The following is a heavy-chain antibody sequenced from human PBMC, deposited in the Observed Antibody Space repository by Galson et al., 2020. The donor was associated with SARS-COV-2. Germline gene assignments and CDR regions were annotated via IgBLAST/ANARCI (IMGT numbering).Heavy chain of an antibody. V-gene: IGHV3-11*01. J-gene: IGHJ5*02. Sequence: NSGGSLRLTCAASGFTFSAYYMSWIRQSPGKGLERVSYISRSGSTIYYADSVKARFTISRDNAKNSLYVQMDSLRVEDTAVYYCARDSGQVSGMRGWFDPWGQGTRVTVSS. CDR2: ISRSGSTI. CDR3: ARDSGQVSGMRGWFDP. D-gene: IGHD1-26*01. CDR1: GFTFSAYY.